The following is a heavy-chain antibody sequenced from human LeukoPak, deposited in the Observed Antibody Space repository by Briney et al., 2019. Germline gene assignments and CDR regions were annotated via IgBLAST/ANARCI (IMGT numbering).Heavy chain of an antibody. V-gene: IGHV4-59*01. CDR2: IYYSGST. CDR3: AREGGSYYSSYYYGMDV. CDR1: GGSISSYY. J-gene: IGHJ6*02. D-gene: IGHD1-26*01. Sequence: SETLSFTCTVSGGSISSYYWSWIRQPPGKGLEWIGYIYYSGSTNYNPSLKSRVTISVDTSKNQFSLKLSSVTAADTAVYYCAREGGSYYSSYYYGMDVWGQGTTVTVSS.